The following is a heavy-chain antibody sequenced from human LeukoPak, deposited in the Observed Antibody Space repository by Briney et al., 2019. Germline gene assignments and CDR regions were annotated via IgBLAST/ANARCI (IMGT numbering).Heavy chain of an antibody. CDR3: AKDREGSYFDY. J-gene: IGHJ4*02. CDR1: GFTFSSYG. D-gene: IGHD1-26*01. V-gene: IGHV3-30*18. Sequence: GGSLRLSCAASGFTFSSYGMHWVRQAPGKGLEWVAVISYDGSNKNYADSVKDRFTISRDNSKNTLYLQMNSLRAEDTAVYYCAKDREGSYFDYWGQGTLVTVSS. CDR2: ISYDGSNK.